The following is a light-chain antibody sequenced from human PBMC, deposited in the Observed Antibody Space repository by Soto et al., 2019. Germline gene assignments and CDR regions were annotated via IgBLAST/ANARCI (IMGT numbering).Light chain of an antibody. V-gene: IGLV2-23*01. J-gene: IGLJ1*01. Sequence: QSVRTQPASVSGSPGQSITISCTGTSNDDGSYNLVSWYQQHPGKAPKLMIYDGSKRPSGVSNRFFGSKSGNTASLTISGLQPEDEADYYCCSYAGSSTYVFGTGTKLTVL. CDR3: CSYAGSSTYV. CDR1: SNDDGSYNL. CDR2: DGS.